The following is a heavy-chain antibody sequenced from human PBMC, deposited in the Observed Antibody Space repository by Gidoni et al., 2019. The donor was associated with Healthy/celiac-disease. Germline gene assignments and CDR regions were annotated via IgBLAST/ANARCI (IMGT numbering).Heavy chain of an antibody. CDR2: INPNSGGT. CDR1: GYTFTGYY. V-gene: IGHV1-2*02. D-gene: IGHD5-18*01. Sequence: QVQLVQSGAEVKKPGASVKVSCKASGYTFTGYYMHWVRQAPGQGLEWMGWINPNSGGTNYAQKFQGRVTMTRDTSISTAYMELSRLRSDDTAVYYCAREVDTAMVNYYFDYWGQGTLVTVSS. CDR3: AREVDTAMVNYYFDY. J-gene: IGHJ4*02.